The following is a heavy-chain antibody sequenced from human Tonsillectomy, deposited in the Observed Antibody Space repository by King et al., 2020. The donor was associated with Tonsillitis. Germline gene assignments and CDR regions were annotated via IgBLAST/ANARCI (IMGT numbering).Heavy chain of an antibody. J-gene: IGHJ4*02. CDR2: ISGSGGST. CDR1: GFTFSSYA. Sequence: QLVQSGGGLVQPGGSLRLSCAASGFTFSSYAMSWVRQAPGKGLEWVSAISGSGGSTYYADSVKGRFTISRDNSKNTLYLQMNSLRAEDTAVYYCAKGTFTFGGVISYYFDYWGQGPLVTVSS. D-gene: IGHD3-16*02. CDR3: AKGTFTFGGVISYYFDY. V-gene: IGHV3-23*04.